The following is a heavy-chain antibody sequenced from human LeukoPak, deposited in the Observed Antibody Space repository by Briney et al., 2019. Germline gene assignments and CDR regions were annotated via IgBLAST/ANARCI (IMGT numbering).Heavy chain of an antibody. Sequence: PGGSLRLSCAASGFTFSSFEMNWVRQAPGKGLEWVSIIYSGGSTFYADSVKGRFTISRDNSKNTLYLQMNSLSAEDTAVYYFARGGSYLSAFDIWGQGTMVTVSS. CDR2: IYSGGST. J-gene: IGHJ3*02. D-gene: IGHD1-26*01. CDR1: GFTFSSFE. CDR3: ARGGSYLSAFDI. V-gene: IGHV3-53*01.